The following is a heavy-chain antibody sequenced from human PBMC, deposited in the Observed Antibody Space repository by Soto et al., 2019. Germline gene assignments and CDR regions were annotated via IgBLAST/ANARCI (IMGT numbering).Heavy chain of an antibody. CDR2: IYHSGST. CDR3: ARDPGWNYRINWFDP. CDR1: GYSISSGYY. V-gene: IGHV4-38-2*02. D-gene: IGHD1-7*01. J-gene: IGHJ5*02. Sequence: KASETLSLTCAVSGYSISSGYYWGWIRQPPGKGLEWIGSIYHSGSTYYNPSLKSRVTISVDTSKNQFSLKLSSVTAADTAVYYCARDPGWNYRINWFDPWGQGTLVTVSS.